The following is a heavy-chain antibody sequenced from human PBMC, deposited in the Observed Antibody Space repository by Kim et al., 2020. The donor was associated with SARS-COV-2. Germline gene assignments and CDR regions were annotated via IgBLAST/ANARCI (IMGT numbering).Heavy chain of an antibody. CDR2: TWYDGKIK. Sequence: GGSLRLSCAASGFFLNSYGMHWVRQAPGKGLEWVSFTWYDGKIKLYGDSVKGRFTISRDNSNNMLYLDISNLRAEDTAIYYCARDWHSGYYDESIRRGYLDLWGRGTLVAVSS. V-gene: IGHV3-33*01. D-gene: IGHD3-22*01. CDR1: GFFLNSYG. J-gene: IGHJ2*01. CDR3: ARDWHSGYYDESIRRGYLDL.